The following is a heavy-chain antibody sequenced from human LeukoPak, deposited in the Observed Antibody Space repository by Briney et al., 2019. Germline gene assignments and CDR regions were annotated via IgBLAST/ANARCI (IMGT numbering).Heavy chain of an antibody. Sequence: SETLSLTCSASGGSVSNYYWSWIRQPPGKGLEWIGYVYYTGSTNYNPSLKSRVTMFEDKSKNQFSLRLYSVTVADTAVYYCARHFAYSSSSYFDYWGQGSLVTVSS. CDR1: GGSVSNYY. CDR3: ARHFAYSSSSYFDY. CDR2: VYYTGST. D-gene: IGHD6-6*01. J-gene: IGHJ4*02. V-gene: IGHV4-59*08.